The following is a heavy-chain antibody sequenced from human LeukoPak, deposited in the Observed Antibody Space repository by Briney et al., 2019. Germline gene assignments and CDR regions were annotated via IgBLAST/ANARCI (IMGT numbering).Heavy chain of an antibody. V-gene: IGHV4-34*01. CDR3: ARGGTGGRFRPVYYYMDV. D-gene: IGHD1/OR15-1a*01. Sequence: ASGTLSLTCVVYGGSFSGYYWSWIRQPPGKGLEWIGEINHSGSTNYNPSLKSRVTISVDTSKNQFSLKLSSVTAADTAVYYCARGGTGGRFRPVYYYMDVWGKGTTVTVSS. CDR2: INHSGST. J-gene: IGHJ6*03. CDR1: GGSFSGYY.